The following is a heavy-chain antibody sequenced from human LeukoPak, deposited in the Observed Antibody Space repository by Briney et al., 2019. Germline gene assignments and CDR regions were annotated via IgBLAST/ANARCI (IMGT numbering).Heavy chain of an antibody. CDR1: GFTFSSYG. D-gene: IGHD6-19*01. J-gene: IGHJ4*02. V-gene: IGHV3-33*06. Sequence: PGGSLRLSCAASGFTFSSYGMHWVRQAPGKGLEWVAVIWYDGNNKYYADSVKGRFTISRDNSRNMMYLQMNSLRAEDTAVYYCAKESVTHSSRGTGDYWGQGTLVTVSS. CDR2: IWYDGNNK. CDR3: AKESVTHSSRGTGDY.